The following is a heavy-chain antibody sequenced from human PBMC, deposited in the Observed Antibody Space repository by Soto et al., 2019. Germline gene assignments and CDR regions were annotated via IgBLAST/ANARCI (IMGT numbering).Heavy chain of an antibody. CDR3: AQKGSPGGQNYFHX. D-gene: IGHD2-15*01. CDR1: GFSLTPGGVG. J-gene: IGHJ4*02. V-gene: IGHV2-5*01. Sequence: SGPTLVHPTQTLTLTCTFSGFSLTPGGVGVCWIRHPTGKALEWLAFIYSNNDGRYSPSLKNRLTITEDTSKKQVVLTMTNMDTVDTATYYCAQKGSPGGQNYFHXWGQVTLVTVSX. CDR2: IYSNNDG.